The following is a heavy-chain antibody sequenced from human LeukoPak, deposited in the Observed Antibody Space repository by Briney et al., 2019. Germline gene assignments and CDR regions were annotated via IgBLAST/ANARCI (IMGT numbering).Heavy chain of an antibody. D-gene: IGHD6-19*01. CDR3: AKGSLGSSGWYFDY. Sequence: GGSLRLSCAASGFTFDDYAMHWVRQAPGKGLEWVSGISWNGGSIGYADSVKGRFTISRDNAKNSLYLQMNSLRAEDTALYYCAKGSLGSSGWYFDYWGQGTLVTVSS. J-gene: IGHJ4*02. V-gene: IGHV3-9*01. CDR1: GFTFDDYA. CDR2: ISWNGGSI.